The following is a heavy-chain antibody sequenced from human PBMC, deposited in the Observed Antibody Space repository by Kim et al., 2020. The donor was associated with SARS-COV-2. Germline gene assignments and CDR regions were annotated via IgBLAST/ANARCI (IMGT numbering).Heavy chain of an antibody. V-gene: IGHV6-1*01. J-gene: IGHJ3*02. Sequence: DYAVSVKSRITTNPDTSTNQFSLQLNSVTPEDTAVYYCARDTPGQKPFDIWGQGTMVAVSS. CDR3: ARDTPGQKPFDI.